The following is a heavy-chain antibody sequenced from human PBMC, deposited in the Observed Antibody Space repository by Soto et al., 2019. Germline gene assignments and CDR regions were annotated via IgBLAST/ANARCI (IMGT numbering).Heavy chain of an antibody. CDR3: ARDRVESGYPEYFQH. CDR2: IYSGGST. Sequence: EVQLVESGGGLIQPGGSLRLSCAASGFTVSSNYMSWVRQAPGKGLEWVSVIYSGGSTYCADSVKGRFTISRDNSKNTLYLQMNSLRAEDTAVYYCARDRVESGYPEYFQHWGQGTLVTVSS. CDR1: GFTVSSNY. V-gene: IGHV3-53*01. J-gene: IGHJ1*01. D-gene: IGHD3-22*01.